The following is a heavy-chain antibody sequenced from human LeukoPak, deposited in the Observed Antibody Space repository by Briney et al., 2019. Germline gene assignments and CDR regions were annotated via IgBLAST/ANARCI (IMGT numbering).Heavy chain of an antibody. J-gene: IGHJ4*02. CDR2: ISGSGGST. CDR3: ANLLGYCSGGSCYSDF. CDR1: GFTLSSYA. D-gene: IGHD2-15*01. V-gene: IGHV3-23*01. Sequence: GGSLRLSCAASGFTLSSYAMSWVRQAPGKGLEWVSAISGSGGSTYYADSVKGRFTISRDNSKNTLYLQMNSLRAEDTAVYYCANLLGYCSGGSCYSDFWGQGTLVTVSS.